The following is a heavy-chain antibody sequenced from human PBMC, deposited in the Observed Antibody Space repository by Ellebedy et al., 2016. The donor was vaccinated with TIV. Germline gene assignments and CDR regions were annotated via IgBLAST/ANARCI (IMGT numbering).Heavy chain of an antibody. D-gene: IGHD2-15*01. V-gene: IGHV1-69*04. CDR2: IIPILGIA. CDR1: GCTFSSYA. J-gene: IGHJ4*02. Sequence: AASVKVSCKASGCTFSSYAISWVRQAPGQGLEWMGRIIPILGIANYAQKFQGRVTITADKYTSTAYMELSSLRSEDTAVYYCARGEGGGFGFDYWGQGTLVTVSS. CDR3: ARGEGGGFGFDY.